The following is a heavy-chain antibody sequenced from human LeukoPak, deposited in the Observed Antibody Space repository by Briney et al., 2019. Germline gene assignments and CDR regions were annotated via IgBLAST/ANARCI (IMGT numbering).Heavy chain of an antibody. D-gene: IGHD5-12*01. CDR1: GYTFTGYY. CDR2: INPNSGGT. J-gene: IGHJ4*02. CDR3: ASCEGGYSGYDCGFDY. V-gene: IGHV1-2*02. Sequence: ASVKVSCKASGYTFTGYYMHWVRQAPGQGLEWMGWINPNSGGTNYAQKLQGRVTMTRDTSISTAYMELSRLRSDDTAVYYCASCEGGYSGYDCGFDYWGQGTPVTVSS.